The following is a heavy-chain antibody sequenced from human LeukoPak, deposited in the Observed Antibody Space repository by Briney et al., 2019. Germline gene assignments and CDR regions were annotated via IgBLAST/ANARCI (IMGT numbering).Heavy chain of an antibody. Sequence: GASVKVSCKASGGTFSSYAISWVRQAPGQGPEWMGWISAYTGNTNHTQKLQGRVTMTTDTSTSTAFLELRSLRSDDTAVYYCARDDFWSGYLPDYWGQGTLVTVSS. CDR2: ISAYTGNT. V-gene: IGHV1-18*01. D-gene: IGHD3-3*01. CDR3: ARDDFWSGYLPDY. J-gene: IGHJ4*02. CDR1: GGTFSSYA.